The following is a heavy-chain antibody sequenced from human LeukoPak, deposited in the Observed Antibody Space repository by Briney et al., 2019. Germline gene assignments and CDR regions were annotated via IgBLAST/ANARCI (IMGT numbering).Heavy chain of an antibody. D-gene: IGHD3-10*01. CDR3: AVSDDYYGSGSFDY. CDR2: TSGNGGST. V-gene: IGHV3-23*01. CDR1: GFTFSSYA. J-gene: IGHJ4*02. Sequence: GGSLRLSCVVSGFTFSSYAMHWVRQAPGKGLEWVSGTSGNGGSTYYADSVKGRFTISRDNSKNTLYLQMISLRAEDTAVYCCAVSDDYYGSGSFDYWGQGTLVTVSS.